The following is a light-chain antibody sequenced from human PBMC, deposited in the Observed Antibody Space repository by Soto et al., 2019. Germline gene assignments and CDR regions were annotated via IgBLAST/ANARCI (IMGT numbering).Light chain of an antibody. Sequence: ETVMTQSPATLSVSPGERATLSCRASQSVSSNLAWYQQKPGQAPRLFIYGASTRDTGIPARFSGSGSGTEFTLTISSLQSEDFAVYYCQQYNNWPPSWTFGQGTKVEVK. CDR1: QSVSSN. J-gene: IGKJ1*01. CDR2: GAS. CDR3: QQYNNWPPSWT. V-gene: IGKV3-15*01.